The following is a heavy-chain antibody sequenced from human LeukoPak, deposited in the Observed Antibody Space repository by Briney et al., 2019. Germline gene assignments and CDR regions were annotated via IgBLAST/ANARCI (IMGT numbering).Heavy chain of an antibody. J-gene: IGHJ4*02. CDR3: AKDQRDDILTGYYDYYFDY. Sequence: PGGSLRLSCAASGFTFSSYGMHWVRQAPGKGLEWVAVISYDGSNKYCADSVKGRFTISRGNSKNTLYLQMNSLRAEDTAVYYCAKDQRDDILTGYYDYYFDYWGQGTLVTVSS. CDR1: GFTFSSYG. D-gene: IGHD3-9*01. V-gene: IGHV3-30*18. CDR2: ISYDGSNK.